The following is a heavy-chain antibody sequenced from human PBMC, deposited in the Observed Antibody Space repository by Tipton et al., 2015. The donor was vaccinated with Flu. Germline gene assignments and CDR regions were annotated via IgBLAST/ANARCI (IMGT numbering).Heavy chain of an antibody. D-gene: IGHD3-10*01. J-gene: IGHJ2*01. CDR1: GGSISSGSYY. CDR2: IYTSGST. Sequence: LRLSCTVSGGSISSGSYYWSRIRQPAGKGLEWIGRIYTSGSTNYNPSLKSRVTISVDTSKNQFSLKLSSVTAADTAVYYCARGWFGPWYFDLWGRGTLVTVSS. V-gene: IGHV4-61*02. CDR3: ARGWFGPWYFDL.